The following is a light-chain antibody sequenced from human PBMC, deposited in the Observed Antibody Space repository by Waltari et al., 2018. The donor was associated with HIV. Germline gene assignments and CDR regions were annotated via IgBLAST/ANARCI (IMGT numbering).Light chain of an antibody. J-gene: IGKJ4*01. V-gene: IGKV1D-12*01. Sequence: IQMTQSPSSVSASVGDSVTITCRASENIYNCLAWYQQRPGNAPKLLIYSATYLDNGVPSRFSVSGSGTEFSLTISSLQSDDFATYYCQQAQSLPLPFGGGTTVVTK. CDR1: ENIYNC. CDR2: SAT. CDR3: QQAQSLPLP.